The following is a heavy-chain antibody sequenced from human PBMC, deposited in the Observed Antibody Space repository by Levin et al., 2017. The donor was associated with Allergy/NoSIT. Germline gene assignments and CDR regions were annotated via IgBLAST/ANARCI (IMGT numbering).Heavy chain of an antibody. CDR3: ARGSIPVAGETADH. D-gene: IGHD6-13*01. J-gene: IGHJ5*02. CDR2: MYSAGNR. Sequence: GESLKISCAASGFTISSDYMSWVRQAPGKGLEWVAVMYSAGNRYYADFVKGRFTISRDNSKNTLYLQMNSLSAEDTAVYYCARGSIPVAGETADHWGQGTLVTVSA. V-gene: IGHV3-53*01. CDR1: GFTISSDY.